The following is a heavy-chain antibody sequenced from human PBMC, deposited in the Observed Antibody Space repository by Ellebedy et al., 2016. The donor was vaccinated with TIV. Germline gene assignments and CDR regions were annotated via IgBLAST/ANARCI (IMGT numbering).Heavy chain of an antibody. D-gene: IGHD3-10*01. CDR1: GFTFSRYW. CDR3: ARGGGGMDYYYGMDV. CDR2: INSDGSST. J-gene: IGHJ6*02. Sequence: GESLKISCAASGFTFSRYWMHWVRQAPGKGLVWVSRINSDGSSTSYADSVKGRFTTSRDNSKNTLYLQMNSLRAEDTAVYYCARGGGGMDYYYGMDVWGQGTTVTVSS. V-gene: IGHV3-74*01.